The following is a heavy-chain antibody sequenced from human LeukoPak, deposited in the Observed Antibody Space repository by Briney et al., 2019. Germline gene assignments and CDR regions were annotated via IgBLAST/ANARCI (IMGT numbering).Heavy chain of an antibody. Sequence: GGSLRLSCAASGFTFSSYSMNWVRQAPGKGLEWVSSISSSSSYIYYADSVKGRFTISRDNAKNSLYLRMNSLRAEDTAVYYCARLGGWYDAFDIWGQGTMVTVSS. J-gene: IGHJ3*02. CDR1: GFTFSSYS. CDR2: ISSSSSYI. D-gene: IGHD6-19*01. CDR3: ARLGGWYDAFDI. V-gene: IGHV3-21*01.